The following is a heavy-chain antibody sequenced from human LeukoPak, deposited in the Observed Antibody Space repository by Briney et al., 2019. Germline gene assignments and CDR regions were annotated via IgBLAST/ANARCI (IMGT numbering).Heavy chain of an antibody. J-gene: IGHJ4*02. V-gene: IGHV3-30*18. Sequence: GGSLRLSCVASGFTFSDYGMLWVRQPPGKGLEWVAVISYDGRNEHYADSVKGRFTISRDNSKITVFLQMNTLRTEDTAVYFCAKDKPIDYWGQGTLVTVSS. CDR2: ISYDGRNE. D-gene: IGHD1-14*01. CDR3: AKDKPIDY. CDR1: GFTFSDYG.